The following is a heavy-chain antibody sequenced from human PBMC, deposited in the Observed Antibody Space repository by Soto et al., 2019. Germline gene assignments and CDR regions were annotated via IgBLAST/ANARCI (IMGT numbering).Heavy chain of an antibody. CDR2: ISAYNGNT. V-gene: IGHV1-18*04. D-gene: IGHD3-9*01. J-gene: IGHJ4*02. CDR3: ARDPYYDILTGYYMAPFDY. Sequence: ASVKVSCKASGYTFTIYGISCVGQSALQGLEWMGWISAYNGNTNYAQKLQGRVTMTTDTSTSTAYMELRSLRSDDTAVYYCARDPYYDILTGYYMAPFDYWGQGTLVTVS. CDR1: GYTFTIYG.